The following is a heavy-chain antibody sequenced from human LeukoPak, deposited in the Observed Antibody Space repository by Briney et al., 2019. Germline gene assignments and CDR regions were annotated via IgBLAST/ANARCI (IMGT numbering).Heavy chain of an antibody. CDR3: AKGGIRYGYWFDH. Sequence: GESLRLSCAATGFRFSDYYMSWIRQAPGKGLEWVAYISSTGNSIFYAYSVKGRFTISRDHAKNSLSLQLNSLRAEDTAVYYCAKGGIRYGYWFDHWGQGTLVTVSS. CDR2: ISSTGNSI. V-gene: IGHV3-11*01. J-gene: IGHJ5*02. CDR1: GFRFSDYY. D-gene: IGHD3-10*01.